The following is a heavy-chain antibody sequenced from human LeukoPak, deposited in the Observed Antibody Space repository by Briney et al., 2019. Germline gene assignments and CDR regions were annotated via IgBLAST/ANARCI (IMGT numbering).Heavy chain of an antibody. D-gene: IGHD1-20*01. CDR2: IIPILGIA. Sequence: SSVTVSCKATGCTFSSYAISWVRQAPGQALEWMGRIIPILGIANYAQKFQGRVTITADKSTSTAYMELRSLRSDDTAVYYCARDRGDNWFSSGFDYWGQGTLVTVSS. V-gene: IGHV1-69*04. CDR1: GCTFSSYA. J-gene: IGHJ4*02. CDR3: ARDRGDNWFSSGFDY.